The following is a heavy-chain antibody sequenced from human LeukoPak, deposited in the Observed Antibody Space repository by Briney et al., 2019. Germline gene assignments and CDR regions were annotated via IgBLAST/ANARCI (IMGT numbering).Heavy chain of an antibody. CDR3: ARGGSASPHYFDY. J-gene: IGHJ4*02. Sequence: GGSLRLSCAASGFTFSSFGINWVRQAPGKGLEWVSSISSSSDYIYYGDSVKGRFTISRDNAENSLYLQMDSLRAEDTAVYYCARGGSASPHYFDYWGQGTLVTVSS. CDR2: ISSSSDYI. CDR1: GFTFSSFG. V-gene: IGHV3-21*01. D-gene: IGHD3-16*01.